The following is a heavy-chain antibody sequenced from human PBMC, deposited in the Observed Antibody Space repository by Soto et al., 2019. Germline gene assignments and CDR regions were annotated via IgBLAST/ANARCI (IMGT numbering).Heavy chain of an antibody. V-gene: IGHV4-34*01. CDR2: INHSGST. Sequence: QVQLQQWGAGLLKPSETLSLTCAVYGGSFSGYYWSWIRQPPGKGLEWIGEINHSGSTNYNPSLKSRVTISVDTSKNQFSLKLSPVTAADTAVYYCARGIEYCGGDCYSFDYWGQGTLVTVSS. J-gene: IGHJ4*02. D-gene: IGHD2-21*02. CDR3: ARGIEYCGGDCYSFDY. CDR1: GGSFSGYY.